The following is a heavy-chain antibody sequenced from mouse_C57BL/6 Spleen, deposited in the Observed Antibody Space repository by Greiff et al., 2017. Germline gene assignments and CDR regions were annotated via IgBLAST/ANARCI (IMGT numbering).Heavy chain of an antibody. J-gene: IGHJ2*01. D-gene: IGHD1-1*01. CDR2: IYPGDGDT. V-gene: IGHV1-82*01. CDR3: ARHCYGSSYDY. CDR1: GYAFSSSW. Sequence: VHLVESGPELVKPGASVKISCKASGYAFSSSWMNWVKQRPGKGLEWIGRIYPGDGDTNYNRKFKGKATLTADKSSSTAYMQRSSLTAEDAAVYFCARHCYGSSYDYWGQGTTLTVSS.